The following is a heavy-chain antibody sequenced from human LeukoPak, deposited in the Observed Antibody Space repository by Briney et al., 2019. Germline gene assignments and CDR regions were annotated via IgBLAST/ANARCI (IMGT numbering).Heavy chain of an antibody. CDR1: GGSISSSSYY. V-gene: IGHV4-39*01. CDR3: ARHILAEEQPAPLSEWFDP. Sequence: SETLSLTCTVSGGSISSSSYYWGWIRQPPGKGLEWIGSIYYSGSTYYNPSLKSRVTISVDTSKNQFSLKLSSVTAADTAVYYCARHILAEEQPAPLSEWFDPWGQGTLVTVSS. CDR2: IYYSGST. D-gene: IGHD3-9*01. J-gene: IGHJ5*02.